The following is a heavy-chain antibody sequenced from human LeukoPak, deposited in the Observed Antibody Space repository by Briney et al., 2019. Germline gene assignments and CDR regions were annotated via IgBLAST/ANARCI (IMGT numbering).Heavy chain of an antibody. V-gene: IGHV4-59*10. CDR2: IYTSGST. CDR1: GGSFSGYY. D-gene: IGHD4-11*01. Sequence: PSETLSLTCAVYGGSFSGYYWSWIRQPAGKGLEWIGRIYTSGSTNYNPSLKSRVTMSVDTSKNQFSLKLSSVTAADTAVYYCASTTVTTRRGGFDPWGQGTLVTVSS. J-gene: IGHJ5*02. CDR3: ASTTVTTRRGGFDP.